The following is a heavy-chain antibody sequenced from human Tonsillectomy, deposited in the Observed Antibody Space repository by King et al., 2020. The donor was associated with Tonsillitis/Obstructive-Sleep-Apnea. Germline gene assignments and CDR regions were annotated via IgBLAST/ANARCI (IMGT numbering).Heavy chain of an antibody. J-gene: IGHJ6*02. CDR2: ISSNGGST. V-gene: IGHV3-64D*06. CDR1: GFTFSSYA. Sequence: VQLVESGGGLVQPGGSLRLSCSASGFTFSSYAMHWVRQAPGKGLEYVSAISSNGGSTYYADSVKGRFTISRDNSKNTLYLQMSSLRAEDTAVYYCVNGIVAGTRYYGMDVWGQGTTVTVSS. CDR3: VNGIVAGTRYYGMDV. D-gene: IGHD6-19*01.